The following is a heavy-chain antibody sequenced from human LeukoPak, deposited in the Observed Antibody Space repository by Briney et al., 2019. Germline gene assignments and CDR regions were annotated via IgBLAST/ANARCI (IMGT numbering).Heavy chain of an antibody. CDR1: GFNFDDYA. CDR2: ITWNGRSL. D-gene: IGHD4-23*01. V-gene: IGHV3-9*01. Sequence: PGGSLRLSCAASGFNFDDYAMHWVRQAPGKGPEWVSSITWNGRSLGYADSVKGRFTVSRDNFKSSLYLQMNSLKVEDTALYYCAKDSGGQKTNAGYFDLCGRGTLVTVSS. CDR3: AKDSGGQKTNAGYFDL. J-gene: IGHJ2*01.